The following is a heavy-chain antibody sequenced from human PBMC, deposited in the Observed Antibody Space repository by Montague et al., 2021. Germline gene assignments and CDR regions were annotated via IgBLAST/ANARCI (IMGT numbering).Heavy chain of an antibody. J-gene: IGHJ6*03. CDR3: ARESDRYYYMDI. V-gene: IGHV4-4*07. Sequence: SETLSLTCTVFGDSINTYSWCWIRQPAGTGLGLIGRLSNCGSTNSNPSLKSRVSMSVDTSTDEFSLNLSSVTAADTATYYCARESDRYYYMDIWGKGTTITVSS. CDR1: GDSINTYS. CDR2: LSNCGST.